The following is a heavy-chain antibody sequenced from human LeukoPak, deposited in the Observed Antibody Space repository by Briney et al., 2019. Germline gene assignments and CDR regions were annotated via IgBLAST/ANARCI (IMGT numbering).Heavy chain of an antibody. V-gene: IGHV3-20*04. Sequence: GGSLRLSCAASGGTFDDYGRSWVRQPPGKGLEWVGGINCNGGSTCYAYSVKGRFTISRDNAKNSSSLQMTRLRAEATALYYCAKDLYRSSISCPFIAAAVTEGYFAYWGKGTLVTVSS. CDR3: AKDLYRSSISCPFIAAAVTEGYFAY. CDR1: GGTFDDYG. CDR2: INCNGGST. D-gene: IGHD6-13*01. J-gene: IGHJ4*02.